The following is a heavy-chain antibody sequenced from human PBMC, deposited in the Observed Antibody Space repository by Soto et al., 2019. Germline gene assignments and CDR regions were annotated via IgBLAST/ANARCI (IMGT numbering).Heavy chain of an antibody. V-gene: IGHV4-59*01. J-gene: IGHJ6*02. CDR3: ARAHYGDYGYGMDV. CDR1: GASISGYH. CDR2: MYKTGST. Sequence: PSETLSLTCTVSGASISGYHWGWIRQPPGKGLEWIGYMYKTGSTVYNPSFKSRVTISVDTSKNQFSLKLNSVTAADTAVYYCARAHYGDYGYGMDVWGQGTTVTVSS. D-gene: IGHD4-17*01.